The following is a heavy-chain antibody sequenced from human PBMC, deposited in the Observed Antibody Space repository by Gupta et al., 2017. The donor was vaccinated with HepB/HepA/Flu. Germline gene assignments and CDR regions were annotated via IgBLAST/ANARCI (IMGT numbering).Heavy chain of an antibody. Sequence: QVQLVESGGGLVKPGGSLRLSCAASGFTFTDSSMIWLRQAPGKGLEWISYISSSSLSIYYADSVKGRFTISRDNAKNSLYLQMSSLTADDTAVYYCARSRYSTSWLHFDYWGQGTLVTVSS. V-gene: IGHV3-11*01. CDR2: ISSSSLSI. CDR3: ARSRYSTSWLHFDY. J-gene: IGHJ4*02. D-gene: IGHD6-13*01. CDR1: GFTFTDSS.